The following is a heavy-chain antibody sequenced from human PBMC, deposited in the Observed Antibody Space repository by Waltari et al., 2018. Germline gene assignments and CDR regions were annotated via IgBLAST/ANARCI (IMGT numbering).Heavy chain of an antibody. CDR2: ITGSGDVT. CDR3: AKVDCGTIGCRRIDY. J-gene: IGHJ4*02. D-gene: IGHD2-21*01. CDR1: GFSFANYA. Sequence: EVQLLESGGGLVQPGECLSLSCAAAGFSFANYAMSWVRQDPVKGLDWVSTITGSGDVTFYADSVQGRFTVSRDNFKNTLYLQMNSLRVDDTAVYYCAKVDCGTIGCRRIDYWGQGVLVTVSS. V-gene: IGHV3-23*01.